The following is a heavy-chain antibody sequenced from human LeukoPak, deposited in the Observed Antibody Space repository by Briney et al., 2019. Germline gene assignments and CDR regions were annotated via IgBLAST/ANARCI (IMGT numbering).Heavy chain of an antibody. CDR3: ARRKAQLLFSYYYYYMDV. V-gene: IGHV4-59*04. CDR2: IYYSGNT. D-gene: IGHD2-2*01. Sequence: PSETLSLTCTVSGGSISSYYWSWIRQPPGKGLEWIGSIYYSGNTYYSPSLMSRVTISVDTSKNQFSLNLSSVTAADTAVYYCARRKAQLLFSYYYYYMDVWGKGTTVTISS. CDR1: GGSISSYY. J-gene: IGHJ6*03.